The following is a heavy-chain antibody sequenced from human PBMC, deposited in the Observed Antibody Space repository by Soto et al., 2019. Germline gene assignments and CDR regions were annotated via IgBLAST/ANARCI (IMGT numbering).Heavy chain of an antibody. V-gene: IGHV4-31*03. CDR3: AREAAATTHFDY. CDR1: GGSISSEGHY. Sequence: SETLSLTCTVSGGSISSEGHYWSWIRQHPGKGLEYIGYIYYGESTYYNPSLRSRLTISIDRSKNHFSLKLTSVTAADTAVYFCAREAAATTHFDYWGQGALVTVSS. J-gene: IGHJ4*02. D-gene: IGHD6-25*01. CDR2: IYYGEST.